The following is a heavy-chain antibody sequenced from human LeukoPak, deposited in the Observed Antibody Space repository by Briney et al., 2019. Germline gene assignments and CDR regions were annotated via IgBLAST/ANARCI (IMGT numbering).Heavy chain of an antibody. V-gene: IGHV1-18*01. CDR2: ISAYNGNT. J-gene: IGHJ4*02. Sequence: ASVKVSCKASNYTFTKYGISWVRQAPGQGLEWMGWISAYNGNTHYAQKLQGRVTMTTDTSTTTAYMELRSLRSDDTAVYYCARDQRRDGYSVDYWGQGTLVTVSS. CDR1: NYTFTKYG. D-gene: IGHD5-24*01. CDR3: ARDQRRDGYSVDY.